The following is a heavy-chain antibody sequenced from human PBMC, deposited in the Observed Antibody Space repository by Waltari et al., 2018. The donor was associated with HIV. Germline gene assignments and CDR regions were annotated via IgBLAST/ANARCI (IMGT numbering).Heavy chain of an antibody. CDR2: IYYSGST. V-gene: IGHV4-59*01. D-gene: IGHD6-13*01. J-gene: IGHJ4*02. CDR1: GGSISSYY. Sequence: QVQLQESGPGLVKPSETLSLTCTVSGGSISSYYRNWIRQPPGKGLEWIGYIYYSGSTNYNPSLKSRVTISVDTSKNQFSLKLSSVTAADTAVYYCARDSSRGQQLVLGLTNWGQGTLVTVSS. CDR3: ARDSSRGQQLVLGLTN.